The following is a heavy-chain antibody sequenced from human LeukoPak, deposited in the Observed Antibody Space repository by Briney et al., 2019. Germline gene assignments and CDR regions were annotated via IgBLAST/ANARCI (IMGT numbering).Heavy chain of an antibody. V-gene: IGHV4-4*07. CDR1: GGSISSYY. Sequence: SETLSLTCTVSGGSISSYYWSWIRQPAGKGLEWIGRIYPSGSTNCNPSLKSRVTMSVDTSKNQFSLKLSSVTAADTAVYYCAKMVETGWYYFDYWGQGTLVTVSS. CDR3: AKMVETGWYYFDY. CDR2: IYPSGST. J-gene: IGHJ4*02. D-gene: IGHD6-19*01.